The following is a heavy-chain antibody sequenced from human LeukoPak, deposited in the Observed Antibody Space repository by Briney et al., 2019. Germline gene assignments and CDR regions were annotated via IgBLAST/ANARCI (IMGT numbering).Heavy chain of an antibody. Sequence: SETLSLTCAVYGGSFSGYCWSWIRQSPGKGLEWIGEINHSGSTNYNPSLKSRVTISVDTSKNQFSLKLSSVTAADTAVYYCARTSYYDFWSGYNRNDYWGQGTLVTVSS. CDR3: ARTSYYDFWSGYNRNDY. D-gene: IGHD3-3*01. CDR2: INHSGST. V-gene: IGHV4-34*01. J-gene: IGHJ4*02. CDR1: GGSFSGYC.